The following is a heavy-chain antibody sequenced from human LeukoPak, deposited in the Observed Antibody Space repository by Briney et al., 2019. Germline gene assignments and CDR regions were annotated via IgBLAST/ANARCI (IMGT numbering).Heavy chain of an antibody. D-gene: IGHD1-26*01. J-gene: IGHJ3*01. Sequence: SETLSLTCGVSGASVSSHFWSWIRQTPGMGLEWIGYISNRGSTGYNPSLRSRVTISVDAPKNEVSLNVRSVSAADTAVYYCAKDVSGTYYAFDVWGRGRTV. CDR3: AKDVSGTYYAFDV. V-gene: IGHV4-59*02. CDR1: GASVSSHF. CDR2: ISNRGST.